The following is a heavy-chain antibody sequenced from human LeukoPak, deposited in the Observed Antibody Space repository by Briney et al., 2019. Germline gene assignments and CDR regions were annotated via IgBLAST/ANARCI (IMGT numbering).Heavy chain of an antibody. CDR3: ARDRYITMIVVLNDAFDI. V-gene: IGHV1-2*02. CDR1: GYTFTGYY. CDR2: INPNSGGT. Sequence: ASVKVSCKASGYTFTGYYMHWVRQAPGQGLEWMGWINPNSGGTNYAQKFQGRVTMTRDTSISTAYMELSRLRSDDTAVYYCARDRYITMIVVLNDAFDIWGQGTMVTVSS. D-gene: IGHD3-22*01. J-gene: IGHJ3*02.